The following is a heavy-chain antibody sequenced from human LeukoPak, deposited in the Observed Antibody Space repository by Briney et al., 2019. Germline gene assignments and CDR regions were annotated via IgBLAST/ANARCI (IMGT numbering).Heavy chain of an antibody. Sequence: SETLSLTCTVSGGSISSGSYYWNWIRQPAGKRLEWLGHVFTRGTTNYNASLEGRLTISLDTARNQFSLKLSSVTAADTAVYYCARADSSSGWYKPLDYWGQGTLVTVSS. J-gene: IGHJ4*02. CDR1: GGSISSGSYY. V-gene: IGHV4-61*09. CDR2: VFTRGTT. CDR3: ARADSSSGWYKPLDY. D-gene: IGHD6-19*01.